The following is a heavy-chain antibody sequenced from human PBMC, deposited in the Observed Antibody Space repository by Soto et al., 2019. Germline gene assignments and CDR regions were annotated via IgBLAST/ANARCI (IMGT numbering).Heavy chain of an antibody. D-gene: IGHD3-10*01. CDR2: ISGSGENT. CDR3: AKPLGSESYLPFDY. CDR1: GVTFIIYG. Sequence: GGSLRLSCAASGVTFIIYGLSWVRQAPGKGLEWVSAISGSGENTYYADSVKGRFTISRDNAKDTLYLQMNSLRAEDTAVYYCAKPLGSESYLPFDYWGQGTLVTVSS. J-gene: IGHJ4*02. V-gene: IGHV3-23*01.